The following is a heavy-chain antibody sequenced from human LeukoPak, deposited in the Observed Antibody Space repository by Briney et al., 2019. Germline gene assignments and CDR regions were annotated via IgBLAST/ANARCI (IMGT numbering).Heavy chain of an antibody. J-gene: IGHJ4*02. CDR2: INSDGSWT. CDR1: GNYW. D-gene: IGHD2/OR15-2a*01. CDR3: VSFYETD. Sequence: PGGSLRLSCAASGNYWMLWVSQAPGKGLLWVSHINSDGSWTSYADSVKGRFTISKDNAKNTVYLQMNNLRAEDTAVYYCVSFYETDWGRGTLVTVSS. V-gene: IGHV3-74*01.